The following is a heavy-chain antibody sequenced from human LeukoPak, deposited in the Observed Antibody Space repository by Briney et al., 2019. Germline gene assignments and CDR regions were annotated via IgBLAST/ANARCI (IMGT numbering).Heavy chain of an antibody. J-gene: IGHJ4*02. CDR2: ISAYNGNT. CDR3: ATSIAVAGLDY. V-gene: IGHV1-18*01. D-gene: IGHD6-19*01. Sequence: ASVKVSCKASGYTFTSYGISWVRQAPGQGLEWMGWISAYNGNTNYAQKLQGRVTMTTDTSTSTVYMELRSLRSDDTAVYYCATSIAVAGLDYWGQGTLVTVSS. CDR1: GYTFTSYG.